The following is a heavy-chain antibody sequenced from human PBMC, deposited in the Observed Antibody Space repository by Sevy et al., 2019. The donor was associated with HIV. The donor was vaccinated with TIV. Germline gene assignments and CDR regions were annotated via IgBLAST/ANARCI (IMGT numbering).Heavy chain of an antibody. CDR3: AKDYSAGITMVRGAYRARGDYFDY. V-gene: IGHV3-30*18. J-gene: IGHJ4*02. Sequence: GGSLRLSCVTSGFTFRTSGMHWVRQSPGKGLEWVAVISYDEAHKNYADSVKGRFSISKDNSKNTFYLQMSSLRTEDTAVYYCAKDYSAGITMVRGAYRARGDYFDYWGQRTQVTVSS. CDR1: GFTFRTSG. D-gene: IGHD3-10*01. CDR2: ISYDEAHK.